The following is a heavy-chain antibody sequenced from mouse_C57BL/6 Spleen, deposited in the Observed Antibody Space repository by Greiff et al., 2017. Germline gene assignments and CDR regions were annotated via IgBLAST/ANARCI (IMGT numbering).Heavy chain of an antibody. J-gene: IGHJ3*01. CDR1: GYAFSSSW. Sequence: VKLMESGPELVKPGASVKISCKASGYAFSSSWMNWVKQRPGKGLEWIGRIYPGDGDTNYNGKFKGKATLTADQSSSTAYMQLSSLTSEDSAVYFCARSGDWDGSWFAYWGQGTLVTVSA. V-gene: IGHV1-82*01. CDR2: IYPGDGDT. CDR3: ARSGDWDGSWFAY. D-gene: IGHD4-1*01.